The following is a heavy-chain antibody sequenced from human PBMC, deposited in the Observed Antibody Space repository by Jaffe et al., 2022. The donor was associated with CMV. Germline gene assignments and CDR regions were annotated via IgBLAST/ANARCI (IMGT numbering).Heavy chain of an antibody. Sequence: EVQLVESGGGLVKPGGSLRLSCAASGFTFASYGMNWVRQAPGKGLEWISSISATGSFIFYADSVKGRFTISRDNAKSSLYLQIDSLRVEDTAVYYCVRDGGLCSGGSCYSGPSYYYGMDVWGQGATVTVSS. V-gene: IGHV3-21*06. D-gene: IGHD2-15*01. CDR2: ISATGSFI. CDR1: GFTFASYG. J-gene: IGHJ6*02. CDR3: VRDGGLCSGGSCYSGPSYYYGMDV.